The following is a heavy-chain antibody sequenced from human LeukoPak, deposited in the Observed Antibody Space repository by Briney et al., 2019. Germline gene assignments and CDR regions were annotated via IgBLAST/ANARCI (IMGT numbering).Heavy chain of an antibody. CDR2: ISHEGSFQ. V-gene: IGHV3-30*18. CDR1: GFSFSSYG. Sequence: GGSLRLSCAASGFSFSSYGMHWVRQAPGKGLEWVAVISHEGSFQSYAESVKGRFTISRDNSKNTLYLQMNSLRAEDTAVYYCAKTDSSPSYYFDYWGQGTLVTVSS. CDR3: AKTDSSPSYYFDY. J-gene: IGHJ4*02. D-gene: IGHD6-13*01.